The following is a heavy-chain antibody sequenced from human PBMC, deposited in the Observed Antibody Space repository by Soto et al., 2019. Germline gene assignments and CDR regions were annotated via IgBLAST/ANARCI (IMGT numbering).Heavy chain of an antibody. J-gene: IGHJ4*02. V-gene: IGHV2-5*02. D-gene: IGHD6-13*01. CDR1: GFSLSTTEVGVG. CDR2: IYWDVAK. Sequence: QITLKESGPTLVKPTQTLTLTCTFSGFSLSTTEVGVGVGWIRQPPGKALEWLALIYWDVAKRYSAFLKSRLTTTKDTPTSQVVRTMTNMDPVDTATSYCAPSSISAAARTFAYSGQGSLVTASS. CDR3: APSSISAAARTFAY.